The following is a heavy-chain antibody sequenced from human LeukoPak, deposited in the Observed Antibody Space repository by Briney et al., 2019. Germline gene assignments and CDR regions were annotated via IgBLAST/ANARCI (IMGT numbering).Heavy chain of an antibody. D-gene: IGHD2-8*01. CDR2: IYPGDSDT. Sequence: GESLKISCKGSGYSFTNYWIGWVRQMPGKGLEWMGIIYPGDSDTRYSPSFQGQVTISADKSISTAYLQRSSLKASDTAMYYCAREAAVTNVAGRFDPWGQGTLVTVSS. CDR1: GYSFTNYW. V-gene: IGHV5-51*01. CDR3: AREAAVTNVAGRFDP. J-gene: IGHJ5*02.